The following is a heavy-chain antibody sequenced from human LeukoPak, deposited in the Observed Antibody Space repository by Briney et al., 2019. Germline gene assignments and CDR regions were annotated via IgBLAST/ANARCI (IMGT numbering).Heavy chain of an antibody. CDR1: GFTFSSDW. Sequence: GGSLRLSCAASGFTFSSDWMHWVRQAPGQGLVWVSRINPAGSSTNYADSVKGRFTNSRDNAMNTLYLHLNSLRAEDTAVYYCARGVRGSYGTDLWGQGTLVTVSS. V-gene: IGHV3-74*01. CDR2: INPAGSST. J-gene: IGHJ5*02. D-gene: IGHD1-26*01. CDR3: ARGVRGSYGTDL.